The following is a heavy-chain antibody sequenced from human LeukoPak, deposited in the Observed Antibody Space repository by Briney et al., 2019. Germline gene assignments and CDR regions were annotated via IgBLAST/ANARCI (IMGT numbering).Heavy chain of an antibody. CDR1: GGSISSFY. D-gene: IGHD5-18*01. J-gene: IGHJ4*02. CDR3: ARERTSRGYSYGYDY. CDR2: IYTSGST. V-gene: IGHV4-4*07. Sequence: SETLSLTCTVSGGSISSFYWSWIRQPAGKGLEWIGRIYTSGSTNYDPSLKSRVTMSVDTSKNQFSLKLSSVTAADTAVYYCARERTSRGYSYGYDYWGQGTLVTVSS.